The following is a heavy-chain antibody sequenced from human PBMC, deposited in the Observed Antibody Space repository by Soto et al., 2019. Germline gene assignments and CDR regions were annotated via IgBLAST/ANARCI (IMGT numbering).Heavy chain of an antibody. Sequence: PGGSLRLSCAACGFTFSTYWMSWVRQAPGKXLEWVANIKEDGSEKYYVDSVEGRFTISRDNAKNSLYLQMTSLRAEDTALYYCARGWGYFDSSGFPYLYAMDVWGQGTTVTVSS. CDR3: ARGWGYFDSSGFPYLYAMDV. J-gene: IGHJ6*02. V-gene: IGHV3-7*01. CDR1: GFTFSTYW. D-gene: IGHD3-22*01. CDR2: IKEDGSEK.